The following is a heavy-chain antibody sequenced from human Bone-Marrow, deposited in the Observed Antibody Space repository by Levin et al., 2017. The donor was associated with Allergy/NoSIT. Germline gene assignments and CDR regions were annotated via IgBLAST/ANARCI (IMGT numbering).Heavy chain of an antibody. CDR3: ARGRDDTGDAMFDY. CDR1: GYNFITYW. CDR2: IHPGDSDT. V-gene: IGHV5-51*01. D-gene: IGHD4-17*01. J-gene: IGHJ4*02. Sequence: KSGESLKISCKGSGYNFITYWTGWVRQMPGKGLEWMGIIHPGDSDTRYSPSLQGQVTISVDKSTSTAYLQWSSLKASDTAMYYCARGRDDTGDAMFDYWGQGTLVTVSS.